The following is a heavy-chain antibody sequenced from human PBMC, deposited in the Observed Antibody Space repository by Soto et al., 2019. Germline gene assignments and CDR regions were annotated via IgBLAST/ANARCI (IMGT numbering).Heavy chain of an antibody. CDR3: ARDRPDILPGYFMMVPNMNWFGP. J-gene: IGHJ5*02. Sequence: ASGKVSCKASGYTFTSYGISWVRQAPGQGLEWMGWISAYNGNTNYAQKLQGRVTMTTDTSTSTAYMELRSLRSDDTTVYYCARDRPDILPGYFMMVPNMNWFGPWGQVTLVTVSS. D-gene: IGHD3-9*01. CDR1: GYTFTSYG. V-gene: IGHV1-18*04. CDR2: ISAYNGNT.